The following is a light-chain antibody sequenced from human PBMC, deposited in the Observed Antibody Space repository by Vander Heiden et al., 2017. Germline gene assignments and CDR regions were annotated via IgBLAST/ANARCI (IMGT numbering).Light chain of an antibody. J-gene: IGLJ2*01. CDR2: DVS. CDR1: SSDVGGYHS. CDR3: CSYAGSYTFVV. Sequence: QSALTQPRSVSGSPGQSVTISCTGTSSDVGGYHSVSWYHQHPGKAPKLMIYDVSKRPSGVPDRVSGSKSGNTASLTISGLQAEDEADYYCCSYAGSYTFVVFGGGTKLTVL. V-gene: IGLV2-11*01.